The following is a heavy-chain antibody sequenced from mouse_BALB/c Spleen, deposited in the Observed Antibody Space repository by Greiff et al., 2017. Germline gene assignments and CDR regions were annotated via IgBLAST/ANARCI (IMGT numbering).Heavy chain of an antibody. CDR3: AQWLLPLAMDY. CDR1: GYSITSDYA. Sequence: EVKLLESGPGLVKPSQSLSLTCTVTGYSITSDYAWNWIRQFPGNKLEWMGYISYSGSTSYNPSLKSRISITRDTSKNQFFLQLNSVTTEDTATYYCAQWLLPLAMDYWGQGTSVTVSS. J-gene: IGHJ4*01. V-gene: IGHV3-2*02. D-gene: IGHD2-3*01. CDR2: ISYSGST.